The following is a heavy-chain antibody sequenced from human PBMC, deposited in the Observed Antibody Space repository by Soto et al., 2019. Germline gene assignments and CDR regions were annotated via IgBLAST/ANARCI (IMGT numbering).Heavy chain of an antibody. Sequence: GGSLRLSCAASGFTFSSYGMHWVRQAPGKGLEWVAVISYDGSNKYYADSVKGRLTISRDNSKNTLYLQMNSLRAEDTAVYYCAKALAVAGTIVDYWGQGTLVTSPQ. CDR1: GFTFSSYG. CDR3: AKALAVAGTIVDY. J-gene: IGHJ4*02. D-gene: IGHD6-19*01. CDR2: ISYDGSNK. V-gene: IGHV3-30*18.